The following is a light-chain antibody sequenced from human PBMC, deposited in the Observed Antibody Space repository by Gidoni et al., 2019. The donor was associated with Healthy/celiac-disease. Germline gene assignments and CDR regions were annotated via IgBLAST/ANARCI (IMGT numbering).Light chain of an antibody. V-gene: IGLV2-14*01. J-gene: IGLJ1*01. Sequence: QSALTQPASVSGSPGQSITISCTGTSSDVGGYNYVSWYHQHPGKSPKLMIYDVSNRPSGVSNRFSGSKSGNTASLTISGLQAGDEADYYCSSYTSSSTYVFGTGTKVTVL. CDR2: DVS. CDR1: SSDVGGYNY. CDR3: SSYTSSSTYV.